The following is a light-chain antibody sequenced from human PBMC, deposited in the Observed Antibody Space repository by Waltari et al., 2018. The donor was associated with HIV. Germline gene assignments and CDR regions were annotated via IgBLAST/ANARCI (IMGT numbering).Light chain of an antibody. V-gene: IGLV2-11*01. CDR1: SSDVGGYNY. J-gene: IGLJ2*01. CDR3: CSYAGSYTHVV. CDR2: DVS. Sequence: QSALTQPRSVSGSPGQSVTISCTGTSSDVGGYNYVSWYQQHPGKAPKRMIYDVSKRPPGVPDSCSGSKSGNAASLTISGLQAEDEADYYCCSYAGSYTHVVFGGGTKLTVL.